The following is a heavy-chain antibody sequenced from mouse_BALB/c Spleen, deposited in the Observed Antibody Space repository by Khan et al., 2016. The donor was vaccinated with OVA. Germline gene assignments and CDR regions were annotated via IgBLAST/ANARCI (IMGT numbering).Heavy chain of an antibody. V-gene: IGHV14-1*02. J-gene: IGHJ3*01. Sequence: VQLKQSGAELVRPGALVKLSCKASGFNIKDYYIPWVKQRPEQGLEWIGGIDSENGNTIYDPKFQGKASITADTSSNTAYLQLSSLTSEDTAVYYCTRDGYSPWFAYWGQGTLVTVSA. CDR2: IDSENGNT. CDR3: TRDGYSPWFAY. D-gene: IGHD2-3*01. CDR1: GFNIKDYY.